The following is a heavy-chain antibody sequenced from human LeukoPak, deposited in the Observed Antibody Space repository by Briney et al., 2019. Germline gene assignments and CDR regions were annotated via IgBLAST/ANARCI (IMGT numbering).Heavy chain of an antibody. CDR3: AKGGTSVVITVFDY. CDR1: GFTFSSYA. D-gene: IGHD3-22*01. CDR2: ISGSGGST. J-gene: IGHJ4*02. Sequence: AGGSLRLSCAASGFTFSSYAMSWVRQAPGKGLEWVSAISGSGGSTYYADSVKGRFTTSRDNSKNTLYLQMNSLRAEDTAVYYCAKGGTSVVITVFDYWGQGTLVTVSS. V-gene: IGHV3-23*01.